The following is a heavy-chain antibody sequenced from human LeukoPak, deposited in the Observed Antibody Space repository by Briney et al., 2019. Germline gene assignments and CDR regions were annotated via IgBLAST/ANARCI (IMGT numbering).Heavy chain of an antibody. Sequence: GGSLRLSCAASGFSFNNYGMHWVRQAPGKGLEWVAVISYDESNKYYKDSVKGRFNISRDNSKNTLYLQMDSLKAEDTAVYYFAKGNDGSRYSSVDYWGQGALVTVSS. V-gene: IGHV3-30*18. J-gene: IGHJ4*02. CDR1: GFSFNNYG. CDR2: ISYDESNK. CDR3: AKGNDGSRYSSVDY. D-gene: IGHD2-15*01.